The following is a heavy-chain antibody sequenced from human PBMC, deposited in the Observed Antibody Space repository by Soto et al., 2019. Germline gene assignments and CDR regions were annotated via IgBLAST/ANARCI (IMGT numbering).Heavy chain of an antibody. J-gene: IGHJ6*03. CDR1: GDSIRSSNHY. CDR3: ARAWSGPPYYYYMDV. V-gene: IGHV4-61*05. Sequence: SETLSLTCTVSGDSIRSSNHYWGWIRQPPGKGLEWIGYIYYSGSTNYNPSLKSRVTISVDTSKNQFSLKLSSVTAADTAVYYCARAWSGPPYYYYMDVWGKGTTVTVSS. D-gene: IGHD3-3*01. CDR2: IYYSGST.